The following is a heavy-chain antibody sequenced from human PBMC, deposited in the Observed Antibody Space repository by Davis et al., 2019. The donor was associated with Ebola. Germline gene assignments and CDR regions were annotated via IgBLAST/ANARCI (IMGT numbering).Heavy chain of an antibody. J-gene: IGHJ4*02. CDR3: ARERQWLVRVFDY. D-gene: IGHD6-19*01. V-gene: IGHV1-69*13. CDR2: IIPIFGTA. CDR1: GCTFRSYA. Sequence: SVKVSCKASGCTFRSYAISWVRQAPGQGLEWMGGIIPIFGTANYAQKFQGRVTITADESTSTAYMELSSLRSEDTAVYYCARERQWLVRVFDYWGQGTLVTVSS.